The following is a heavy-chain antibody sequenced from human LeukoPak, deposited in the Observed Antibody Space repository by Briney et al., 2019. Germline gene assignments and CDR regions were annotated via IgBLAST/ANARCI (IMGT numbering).Heavy chain of an antibody. Sequence: GGSLRLSCAASXFTXSNYXXSXVRXAPGKXXEXVSSMSGSGGSTYYADSVKGRFTISRDTSKNTLYLQINSLRAEDTAVYYCAKRGRYYFDQWGQGTLVTVSS. J-gene: IGHJ4*02. CDR3: AKRGRYYFDQ. CDR1: XFTXSNYX. CDR2: MSGSGGST. V-gene: IGHV3-23*01.